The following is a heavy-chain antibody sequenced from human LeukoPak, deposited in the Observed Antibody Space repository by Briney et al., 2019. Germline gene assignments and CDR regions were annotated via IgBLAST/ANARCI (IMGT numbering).Heavy chain of an antibody. V-gene: IGHV3-23*01. CDR1: GFTFSSYA. Sequence: GGSLRLSCAASGFTFSSYAMSWVRQAPGKGLEWVSAISGSGGSTYYADSVEGRCTSSRDNSKDALYLQMNSLRAEDTAVYYCARVGYSGYDYDYWGQGTLVTVSS. CDR2: ISGSGGST. CDR3: ARVGYSGYDYDY. D-gene: IGHD5-12*01. J-gene: IGHJ4*02.